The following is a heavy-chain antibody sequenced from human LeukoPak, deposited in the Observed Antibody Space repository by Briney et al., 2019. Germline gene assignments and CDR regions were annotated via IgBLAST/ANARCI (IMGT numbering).Heavy chain of an antibody. CDR1: GGSISSDY. CDR3: ARHSLSFGELYNDY. D-gene: IGHD3-10*01. CDR2: IYTSGST. Sequence: PSETLSLTCTVSGGSISSDYWSWIRQPAGKGLEWIGRIYTSGSTNYNPSLKSRVTISVDTSKNQFSLKLSSVTAADTAVYYCARHSLSFGELYNDYWGQGTLVTVSS. J-gene: IGHJ4*02. V-gene: IGHV4-4*07.